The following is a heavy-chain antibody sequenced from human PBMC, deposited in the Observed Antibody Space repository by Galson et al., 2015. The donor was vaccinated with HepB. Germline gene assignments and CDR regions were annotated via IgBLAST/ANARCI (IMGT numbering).Heavy chain of an antibody. D-gene: IGHD4-17*01. CDR3: ASDRDYAFDY. CDR2: IRSRSSDI. V-gene: IGHV3-48*01. J-gene: IGHJ4*02. Sequence: SLRLSCAASEFTFSSHSMNWVRQAAGKGLEWIAYIRSRSSDIYYAGSVKDRFTISRDDAKNSLYLQMNSLTTDDTAMYYCASDRDYAFDYWGQGTLVTVSS. CDR1: EFTFSSHS.